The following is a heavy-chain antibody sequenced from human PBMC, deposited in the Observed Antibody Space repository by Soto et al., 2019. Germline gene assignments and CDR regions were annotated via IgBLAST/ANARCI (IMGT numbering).Heavy chain of an antibody. CDR3: GRGGQDFWSDPFDY. J-gene: IGHJ4*02. D-gene: IGHD3-3*01. V-gene: IGHV4-4*07. CDR2: IYNSGST. Sequence: SETLSLTCTASGVSVSNYLWNWIRQAAGKGLEWIGRIYNSGSTNYNPSLKSRITMSAYTTRNQFSLKLNAVTAADTAGYYCGRGGQDFWSDPFDYWGQGALVTVSS. CDR1: GVSVSNYL.